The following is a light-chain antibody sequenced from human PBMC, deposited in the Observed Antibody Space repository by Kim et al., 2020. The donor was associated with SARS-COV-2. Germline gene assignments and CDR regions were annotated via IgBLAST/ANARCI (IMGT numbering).Light chain of an antibody. CDR2: GAS. V-gene: IGKV3-15*01. Sequence: SLGESATLSCRASQGVSDNLAWYQKKPGQAPRLLIYGASTRATGIPARFSGSGSGTEFTLTISRLQSEDSAVYCCQQYDDWPPWTFGQGTKVDIK. CDR3: QQYDDWPPWT. CDR1: QGVSDN. J-gene: IGKJ1*01.